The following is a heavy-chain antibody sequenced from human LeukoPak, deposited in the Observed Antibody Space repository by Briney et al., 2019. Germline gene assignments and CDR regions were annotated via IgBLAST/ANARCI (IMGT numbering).Heavy chain of an antibody. CDR3: ARGEDYGEANWFDP. J-gene: IGHJ5*02. CDR2: ISYSGST. V-gene: IGHV4-59*01. D-gene: IGHD4-17*01. CDR1: GGSISSYY. Sequence: SETLSLTCTVSGGSISSYYWSWIRQPPGKGLEWIGYISYSGSTNYNPSLKSRVTISVDTSKNQFSLRLSSVTAADTAVYYCARGEDYGEANWFDPWGQGTLVTVSS.